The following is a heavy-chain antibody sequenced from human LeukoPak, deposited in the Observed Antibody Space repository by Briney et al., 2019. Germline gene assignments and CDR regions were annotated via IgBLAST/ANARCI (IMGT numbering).Heavy chain of an antibody. CDR3: AREAADDFWSGYYTTGNWFDP. Sequence: GGSLRLSCAASGFTFSSYWMSWVRQAPGKGLEWVANIKQNGGEKYYVDSVKGQFTISRDNAKNSLYLQMNSLRAEDTAVYYCAREAADDFWSGYYTTGNWFDPWGQGTLVTVSS. D-gene: IGHD3-3*01. CDR1: GFTFSSYW. CDR2: IKQNGGEK. V-gene: IGHV3-7*01. J-gene: IGHJ5*02.